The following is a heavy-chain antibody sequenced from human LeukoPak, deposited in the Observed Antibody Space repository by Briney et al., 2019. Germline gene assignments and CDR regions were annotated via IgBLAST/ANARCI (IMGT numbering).Heavy chain of an antibody. CDR3: AKIPLGGIVGVLVDY. J-gene: IGHJ4*02. V-gene: IGHV3-23*01. Sequence: PGRSLRLSCAASGFSFSRYAMSWVRQAPGKGLEWVSAISGSGGSTYYADSVKGRFTISRDNSKNTLYLQMNSLRAEDTAVYYCAKIPLGGIVGVLVDYWGQGTLVTVSS. CDR1: GFSFSRYA. D-gene: IGHD1-26*01. CDR2: ISGSGGST.